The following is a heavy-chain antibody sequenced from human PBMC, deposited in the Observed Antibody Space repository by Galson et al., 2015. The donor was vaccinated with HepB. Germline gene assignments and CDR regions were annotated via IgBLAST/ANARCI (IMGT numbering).Heavy chain of an antibody. Sequence: SLRLSCAASGFTFSTYAMHWVRQSPGKGLEWVAVVSYDGSAKYYADSEKGRFLISRDNSENTLYLQMNSLRTEDTAVYYCARGGRRYNDFWSAYPIDYWGQGTLVTVSS. CDR2: VSYDGSAK. J-gene: IGHJ4*02. CDR3: ARGGRRYNDFWSAYPIDY. CDR1: GFTFSTYA. D-gene: IGHD3-3*01. V-gene: IGHV3-30*04.